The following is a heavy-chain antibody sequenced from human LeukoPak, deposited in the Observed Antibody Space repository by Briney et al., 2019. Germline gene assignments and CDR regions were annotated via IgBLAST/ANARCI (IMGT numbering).Heavy chain of an antibody. CDR2: IYSGGST. CDR3: ARGGGKSYYFDY. Sequence: GGSLRLSCEGSAFIFSGHWMNWVRQTPGKGLEWVSVIYSGGSTYYADSVKGRFTISRDNSKNTLYLQMNSLRAEDTAVYYCARGGGKSYYFDYWGQGTLVTVSS. CDR1: AFIFSGHW. D-gene: IGHD4-23*01. V-gene: IGHV3-53*01. J-gene: IGHJ4*02.